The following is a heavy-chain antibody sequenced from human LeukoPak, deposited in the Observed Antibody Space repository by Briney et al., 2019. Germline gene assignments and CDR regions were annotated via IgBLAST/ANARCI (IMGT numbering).Heavy chain of an antibody. CDR1: GFTFSNYA. V-gene: IGHV3-23*01. J-gene: IGHJ4*02. Sequence: PGGSLRLSCAASGFTFSNYAMSWVRQAPGKGLEWVSTISGSGGSTNSADSVKGRFTIARDNPKNTLYLQMNSLRAEDTAVYYCARGGEAAASQDYWGQGTLVTVSS. CDR2: ISGSGGST. D-gene: IGHD6-13*01. CDR3: ARGGEAAASQDY.